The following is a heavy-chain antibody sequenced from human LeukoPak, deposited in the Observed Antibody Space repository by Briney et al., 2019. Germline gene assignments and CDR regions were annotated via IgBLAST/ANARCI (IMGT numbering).Heavy chain of an antibody. CDR1: GFTFSSYE. Sequence: GGSPRLSCAASGFTFSSYEMNWVGQAPGKGLEWVSYISSSGSTIYYADPVKGRFTISRDNAKNSLYLQMNSLRAEDTAVYYCAKDRRLITMASGFDYWGQGTLVTVSS. CDR3: AKDRRLITMASGFDY. V-gene: IGHV3-48*03. CDR2: ISSSGSTI. D-gene: IGHD3-10*01. J-gene: IGHJ4*02.